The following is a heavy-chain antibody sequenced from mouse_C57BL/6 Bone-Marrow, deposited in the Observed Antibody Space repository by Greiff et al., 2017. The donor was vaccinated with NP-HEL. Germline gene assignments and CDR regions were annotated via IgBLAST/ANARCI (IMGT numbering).Heavy chain of an antibody. CDR1: GYSITSGYY. CDR3: ARDRSITTVVAPYYYAMDY. Sequence: DVKLQESGPGLVKPSQSLSLTCSVTGYSITSGYYWNWIRQFPGNKLEWMGYISYDGSNNYNPSLKNRISITRDTSKNQFFLKLNSVTTEDTATYYCARDRSITTVVAPYYYAMDYWGQGTSVTVSS. CDR2: ISYDGSN. D-gene: IGHD1-1*01. J-gene: IGHJ4*01. V-gene: IGHV3-6*01.